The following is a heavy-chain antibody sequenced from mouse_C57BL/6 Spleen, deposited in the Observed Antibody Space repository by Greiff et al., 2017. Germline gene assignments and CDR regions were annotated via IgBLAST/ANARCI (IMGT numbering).Heavy chain of an antibody. CDR3: ARRFYYGSSYWYFDV. Sequence: VQLQQSGPGMVKPSQSLSLTCTVTGYSITSGYDWHWIRHFPGNKLEWMGYISYSGSTNYNPSLKSRISITHDTSKNHFFLKLNSVTTEDTATYYCARRFYYGSSYWYFDVWGTGTTVTVSS. V-gene: IGHV3-1*01. D-gene: IGHD1-1*01. CDR1: GYSITSGYD. CDR2: ISYSGST. J-gene: IGHJ1*03.